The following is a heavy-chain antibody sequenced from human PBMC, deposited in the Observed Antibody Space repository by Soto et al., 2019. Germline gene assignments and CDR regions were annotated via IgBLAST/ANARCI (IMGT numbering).Heavy chain of an antibody. V-gene: IGHV3-30*03. J-gene: IGHJ4*02. Sequence: QVQLVESGGGVVQPGRSLRLSCAASGFTFSSYGMHWVRQAPGKGLEWVALISFDGSNTYYADSVKGRFTISRDNSQNTLYLQMHSLRAEETSLYYCGAGQFFSDYWGQGALVTVSS. CDR2: ISFDGSNT. CDR1: GFTFSSYG. D-gene: IGHD6-19*01. CDR3: GAGQFFSDY.